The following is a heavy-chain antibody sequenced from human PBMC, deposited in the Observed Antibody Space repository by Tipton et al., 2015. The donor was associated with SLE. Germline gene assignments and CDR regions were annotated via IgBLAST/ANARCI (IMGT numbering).Heavy chain of an antibody. CDR3: ARQRGYNYGLYNWFDP. Sequence: TLSLTCTVSGGSITNHYWNWIRQPPGKGLEWIGYIHYSGTTHDNPSLKSRVTMSVDMSKNQFSLRLTSVTAADTAVYYCARQRGYNYGLYNWFDPWGQGTLVTVSS. CDR2: IHYSGTT. D-gene: IGHD3/OR15-3a*01. J-gene: IGHJ5*02. V-gene: IGHV4-59*11. CDR1: GGSITNHY.